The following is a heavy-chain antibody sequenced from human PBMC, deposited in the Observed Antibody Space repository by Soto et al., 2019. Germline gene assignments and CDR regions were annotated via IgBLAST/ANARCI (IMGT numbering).Heavy chain of an antibody. CDR3: TRDSYDHPPNDY. Sequence: SETLSLTCTVSGGSISSFYWSWIRQPPGKGLEWIGYIHYSGSTNYNPSLRSRVTISVDTSRNQFSLKLTSVTAADTAVYYCTRDSYDHPPNDYWAQGTLVTVSS. J-gene: IGHJ4*02. D-gene: IGHD3-3*01. V-gene: IGHV4-59*12. CDR2: IHYSGST. CDR1: GGSISSFY.